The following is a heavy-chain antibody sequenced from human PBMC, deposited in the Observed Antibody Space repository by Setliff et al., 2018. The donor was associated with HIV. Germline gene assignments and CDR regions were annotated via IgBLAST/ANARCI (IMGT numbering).Heavy chain of an antibody. Sequence: SETLSLTCNVSGDSIKDYYWSWIRQPPGKGLEWLGYMSFSANSNYNPSLKNRITISIDTSKNQFSLRLKSVTAADTAVYYCARADYSNYSPFDYWGQGTLVTVSS. J-gene: IGHJ4*02. CDR1: GDSIKDYY. CDR3: ARADYSNYSPFDY. D-gene: IGHD4-4*01. V-gene: IGHV4-4*08. CDR2: MSFSANS.